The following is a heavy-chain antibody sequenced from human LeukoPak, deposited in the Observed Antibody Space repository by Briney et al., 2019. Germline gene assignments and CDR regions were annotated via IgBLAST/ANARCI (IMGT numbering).Heavy chain of an antibody. J-gene: IGHJ4*02. CDR1: GFTFNSYG. CDR2: IWFDGSNK. Sequence: PGGSLRLSCAASGFTFNSYGMHWVRQAPGKGLEWVAVIWFDGSNKYYADSVKGRFTISRDNSKNTLYLQMNSLRAEDTAVYYCARAPYLSYNPTNDYWGQGTLVTVSS. D-gene: IGHD1-14*01. CDR3: ARAPYLSYNPTNDY. V-gene: IGHV3-33*01.